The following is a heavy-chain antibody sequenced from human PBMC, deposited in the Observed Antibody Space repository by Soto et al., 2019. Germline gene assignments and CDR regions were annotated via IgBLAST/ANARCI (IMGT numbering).Heavy chain of an antibody. V-gene: IGHV1-58*01. CDR3: AATDTTYYDFWSGYYSPATPMDV. CDR1: GFTFTSSA. CDR2: IVVGSGNT. J-gene: IGHJ6*02. D-gene: IGHD3-3*01. Sequence: GASVKVSCKASGFTFTSSAVQWVRQARGQRLEWIGWIVVGSGNTNYAQKFQERVTITRDMSTSTAYMELSSLRSEDTAVYYCAATDTTYYDFWSGYYSPATPMDVWGQGTTVTVSS.